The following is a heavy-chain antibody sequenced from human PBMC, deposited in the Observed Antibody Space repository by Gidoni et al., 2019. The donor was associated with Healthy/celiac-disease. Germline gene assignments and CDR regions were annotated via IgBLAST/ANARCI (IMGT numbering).Heavy chain of an antibody. D-gene: IGHD6-19*01. J-gene: IGHJ6*02. CDR3: AKAGFPSPPARQWLVIYYYGMDV. CDR1: GFTFSSYA. Sequence: EVQLLESGGGLVQPGGSLSLSCAASGFTFSSYAMSWVLRAPGKGLEWVSAIRGSGGSTYYADSVKGRFTISRDNSKNTLYLQMNSLRAEDTAVYYCAKAGFPSPPARQWLVIYYYGMDVWGQGTTVTVSS. CDR2: IRGSGGST. V-gene: IGHV3-23*01.